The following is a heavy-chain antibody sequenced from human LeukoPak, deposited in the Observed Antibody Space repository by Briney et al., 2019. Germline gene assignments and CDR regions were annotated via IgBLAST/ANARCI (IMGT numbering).Heavy chain of an antibody. J-gene: IGHJ6*03. CDR3: ARETSQKGAHYMDV. D-gene: IGHD3-16*01. Sequence: SQTLSLTCTVSGGSISSGTYYWSWIRQPAGKGLEWIGRIYTSGSTNYNPSLKSRVTIALDTPKNQFSLKLSSVTAADTAVYYCARETSQKGAHYMDVWGKGTTVTISS. CDR2: IYTSGST. V-gene: IGHV4-61*02. CDR1: GGSISSGTYY.